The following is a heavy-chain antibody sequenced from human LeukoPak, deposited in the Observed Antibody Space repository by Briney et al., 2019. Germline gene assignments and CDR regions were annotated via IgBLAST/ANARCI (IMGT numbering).Heavy chain of an antibody. D-gene: IGHD6-6*01. CDR1: GGSFSGYY. Sequence: SETLSLTCAVYGGSFSGYYWSWIRQPPGKGLEWIGEINHSGSTNYSPSLKSRVTISVDTSKNQFSLKLSSVTAADTAVYYCARGRIAARPYYYYGMDVWGQGTTVTVSS. V-gene: IGHV4-34*01. CDR3: ARGRIAARPYYYYGMDV. CDR2: INHSGST. J-gene: IGHJ6*02.